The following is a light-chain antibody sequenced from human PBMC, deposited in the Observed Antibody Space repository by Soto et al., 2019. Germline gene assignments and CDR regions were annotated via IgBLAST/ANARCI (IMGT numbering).Light chain of an antibody. CDR2: DVS. CDR1: SSDVGGYNY. V-gene: IGLV2-11*01. J-gene: IGLJ1*01. CDR3: CSYAGRPYV. Sequence: QSALTQPRSVSGSPGQSVTISCTGTSSDVGGYNYVSWYQQHPGKAPKLMIYDVSKRPSGVPDRFSGSKSGNTASLTISGLQAEDEAEYYCCSYAGRPYVFGSGTKLTVL.